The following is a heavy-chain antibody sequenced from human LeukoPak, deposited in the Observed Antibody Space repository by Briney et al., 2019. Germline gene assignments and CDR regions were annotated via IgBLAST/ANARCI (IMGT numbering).Heavy chain of an antibody. V-gene: IGHV4-34*01. CDR2: INHSGST. CDR3: ARQRTSGSASNLRVAQIDS. J-gene: IGHJ4*02. CDR1: GGSFSGYY. Sequence: SETLSLTCAVYGGSFSGYYWSWIRQPPGKGLEWIGEINHSGSTYYNPSLKSRATISVDTSKNQISLKVSSVTAADSALYFCARQRTSGSASNLRVAQIDSWGQGTLVTVSS. D-gene: IGHD3-3*01.